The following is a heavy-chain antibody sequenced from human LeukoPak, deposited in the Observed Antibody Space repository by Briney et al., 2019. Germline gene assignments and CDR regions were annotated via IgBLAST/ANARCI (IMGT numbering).Heavy chain of an antibody. CDR2: ISYDGSNK. CDR1: GFTFSSYA. D-gene: IGHD5-12*01. Sequence: GRSLRLSCAASGFTFSSYAMHWVRQAPGKGLEWVAVISYDGSNKYYADSVKGRFTISRDNSKNTLYLQMNSLRAEDTAVYYCARDYDSIHAFDIWGQGTMVTVSP. CDR3: ARDYDSIHAFDI. V-gene: IGHV3-30-3*01. J-gene: IGHJ3*02.